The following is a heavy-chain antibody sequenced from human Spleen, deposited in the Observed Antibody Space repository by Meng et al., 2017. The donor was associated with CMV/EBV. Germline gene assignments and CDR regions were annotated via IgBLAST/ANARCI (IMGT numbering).Heavy chain of an antibody. V-gene: IGHV4-39*02. CDR1: GGSISSGGYY. J-gene: IGHJ3*02. CDR2: INYSGNS. Sequence: ESLKISCTVSGGSISSGGYYWGWIRQPPGKGLEWIGSINYSGNSYYNPSLKSRVTISVDTSNNQFSLKLNSVTAADTAVYYCAKDSSGYYSHGTAFDIWGQGTMVTVSS. D-gene: IGHD3-22*01. CDR3: AKDSSGYYSHGTAFDI.